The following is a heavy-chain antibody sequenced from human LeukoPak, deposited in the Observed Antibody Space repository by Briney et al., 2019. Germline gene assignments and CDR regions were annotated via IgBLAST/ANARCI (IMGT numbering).Heavy chain of an antibody. Sequence: SETLSLTCAVYGGSFSGYYWSWIRQPPGKGLEWFGEINHSGSTNYNPSLKSRVTISVDTSKNQFSLKLSSVTAADTAVYYCARGGDGYNYCSFDYWGQGTLVTVSS. CDR1: GGSFSGYY. J-gene: IGHJ4*02. CDR3: ARGGDGYNYCSFDY. D-gene: IGHD5-24*01. V-gene: IGHV4-34*01. CDR2: INHSGST.